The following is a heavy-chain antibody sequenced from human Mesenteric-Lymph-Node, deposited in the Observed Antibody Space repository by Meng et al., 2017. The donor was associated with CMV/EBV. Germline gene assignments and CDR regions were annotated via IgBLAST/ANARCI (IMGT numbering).Heavy chain of an antibody. V-gene: IGHV3-30*02. D-gene: IGHD6-19*01. CDR1: GFTFRGYG. CDR3: WKDLNTFGWSPRNPIGN. Sequence: GESLKISCEGSGFTFRGYGMHWVRQAPGKGLEWVAFIRYDEDKKYYAESVGGRFTISRDNSKNTLYLEMNGLRRKDTAVYYCWKDLNTFGWSPRNPIGNWGQGTLVTVSS. CDR2: IRYDEDKK. J-gene: IGHJ4*02.